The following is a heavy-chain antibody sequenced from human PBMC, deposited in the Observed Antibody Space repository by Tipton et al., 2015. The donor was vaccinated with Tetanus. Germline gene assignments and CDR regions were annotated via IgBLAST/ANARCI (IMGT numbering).Heavy chain of an antibody. CDR3: AKDRWGYCSSNFDF. Sequence: LSLTCAASEFTFSSYAMSWVRQAPGKGLEWVSGISGSGGSTYNADSVKGRFTISRDNSKNTLYLQMNSLRAEDTAVYYCAKDRWGYCSSNFDFWGQGTLVTVSS. CDR2: ISGSGGST. J-gene: IGHJ4*02. D-gene: IGHD2-2*01. V-gene: IGHV3-23*01. CDR1: EFTFSSYA.